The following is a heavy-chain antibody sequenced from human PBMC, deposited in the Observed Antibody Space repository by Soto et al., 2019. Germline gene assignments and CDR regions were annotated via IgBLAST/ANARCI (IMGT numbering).Heavy chain of an antibody. Sequence: PSETLSLTCAVYGGSVNGYYWNWIRQPPGKGLEWIGEINHTGGTHYNPSLKSRVTMSVDTSKNQFSLRLSSVTAADTAIYYCATRITVFGLLIPPLDPWGQGTYVTVFS. J-gene: IGHJ5*02. D-gene: IGHD3-3*01. V-gene: IGHV4-34*01. CDR2: INHTGGT. CDR1: GGSVNGYY. CDR3: ATRITVFGLLIPPLDP.